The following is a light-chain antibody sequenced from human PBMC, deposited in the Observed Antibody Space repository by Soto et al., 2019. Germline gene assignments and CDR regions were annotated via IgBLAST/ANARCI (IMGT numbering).Light chain of an antibody. CDR1: SSNIGEDYD. Sequence: QSALTQPASVSGAPGQRITISCTGSSSNIGEDYDVHWYKQLPGAAPKLLIYEIANRPSGVPDRISGSKSATSASLTITGLQAEDEADYYCQSYNSSISGYVFGTGTKVTVL. CDR2: EIA. CDR3: QSYNSSISGYV. V-gene: IGLV1-40*01. J-gene: IGLJ1*01.